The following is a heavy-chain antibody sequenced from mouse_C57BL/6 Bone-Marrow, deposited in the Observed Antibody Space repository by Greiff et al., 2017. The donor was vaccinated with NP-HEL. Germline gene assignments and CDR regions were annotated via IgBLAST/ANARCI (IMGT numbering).Heavy chain of an antibody. Sequence: VQLQQSGPELVKPGASVKISCKASGYSFTSYYIHWVKQRPGQGLEWIGWIYPGSGNTKYNEKFKGKATLTAETSSSTAYMQHSSLTSEDSAVYYCARTGNYEYFDVWGTGTTVTVSS. V-gene: IGHV1-66*01. J-gene: IGHJ1*03. CDR3: ARTGNYEYFDV. D-gene: IGHD2-1*01. CDR1: GYSFTSYY. CDR2: IYPGSGNT.